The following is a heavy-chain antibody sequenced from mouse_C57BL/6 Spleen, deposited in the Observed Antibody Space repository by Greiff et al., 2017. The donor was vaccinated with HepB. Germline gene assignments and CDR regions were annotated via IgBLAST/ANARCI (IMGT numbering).Heavy chain of an antibody. J-gene: IGHJ4*01. CDR3: ARSGYSNYEAYAMDY. Sequence: QVQLQQPGAELVMPGASVKLSCKASGYTFTSYWMHWVKQRPGQGLEWIGEIDPSDSYTNYNQKFKGKSTLTVDKSSSTAYMQLSSLTSEDSAVYYCARSGYSNYEAYAMDYWGQGTSVTVSS. CDR1: GYTFTSYW. D-gene: IGHD2-5*01. CDR2: IDPSDSYT. V-gene: IGHV1-69*01.